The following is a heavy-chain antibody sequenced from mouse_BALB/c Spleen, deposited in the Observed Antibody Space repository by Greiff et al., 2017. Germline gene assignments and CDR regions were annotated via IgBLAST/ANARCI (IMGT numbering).Heavy chain of an antibody. CDR3: ARTPPYYYGYAMDY. CDR2: ISNLAYSI. D-gene: IGHD1-1*01. V-gene: IGHV5-15*02. CDR1: GFTFSDYG. Sequence: EVKLMESGGGLVQPGGSRKLSCAASGFTFSDYGMAWVRQAPGKGPEWVAFISNLAYSIYYADTVTGRFTISRENAKNTLYLEMSSLRSEDTAMYYCARTPPYYYGYAMDYWGQGTSVTVSS. J-gene: IGHJ4*01.